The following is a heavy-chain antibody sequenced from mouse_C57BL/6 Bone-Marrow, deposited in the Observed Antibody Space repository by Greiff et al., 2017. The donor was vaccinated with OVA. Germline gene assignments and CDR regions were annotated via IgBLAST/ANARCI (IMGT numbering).Heavy chain of an antibody. CDR3: ARGGNLTGTDYFDN. Sequence: QVQLQQPGAELVKPGASVKLSCKASGYTFTSYWMHWVKQRPGQGLEWIGMIHPNSGSTNYNEKFKSKATLTVDKSSSTAYMQLSSLTSEDSAVYYCARGGNLTGTDYFDNWGPGTTLTVSS. J-gene: IGHJ2*01. CDR1: GYTFTSYW. CDR2: IHPNSGST. V-gene: IGHV1-64*01. D-gene: IGHD4-1*01.